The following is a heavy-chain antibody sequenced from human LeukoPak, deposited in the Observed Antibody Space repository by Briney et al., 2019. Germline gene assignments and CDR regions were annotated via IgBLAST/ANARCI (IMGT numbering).Heavy chain of an antibody. V-gene: IGHV4-39*01. CDR1: GGSISSSSYY. Sequence: PSETLSLTCTVSGGSISSSSYYWGWIRQPPGKGLEWIGSIFYSGSTYYNPSLKSRVTISVDTSKNQFSLKLSSVTAAGTAVYYCARLLPLVGATQDDWGQGTLVTVSS. D-gene: IGHD1-26*01. CDR3: ARLLPLVGATQDD. J-gene: IGHJ4*02. CDR2: IFYSGST.